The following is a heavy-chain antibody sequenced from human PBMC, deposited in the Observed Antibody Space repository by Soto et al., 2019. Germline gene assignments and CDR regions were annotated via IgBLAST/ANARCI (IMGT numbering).Heavy chain of an antibody. CDR3: ARGYYGSGSYFQAYHDY. CDR1: GGSITSTTFY. D-gene: IGHD3-10*01. CDR2: IYYSGTT. J-gene: IGHJ4*02. Sequence: PSGTLSLTCSVSGGSITSTTFYWTWIRQRPGRGLEWVGNIYYSGTTYYNPSLTGRVEMSMDTSKNDFSLRLNSVSAADTAVYFCARGYYGSGSYFQAYHDYWGQGTLVTVSS. V-gene: IGHV4-31*03.